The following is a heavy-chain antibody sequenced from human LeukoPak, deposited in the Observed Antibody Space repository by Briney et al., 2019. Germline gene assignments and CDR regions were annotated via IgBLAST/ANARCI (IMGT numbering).Heavy chain of an antibody. D-gene: IGHD2-2*01. Sequence: ASVKVSCKASGYTFTGYYMHWVRQAPGQGLEWMGWINPNSGGTNYAQKFQGRVTMTRDTSISAAYMELSRLRSDDTAVYYCAREVLPAATYMDVWGKGTTVTISS. CDR3: AREVLPAATYMDV. J-gene: IGHJ6*03. CDR2: INPNSGGT. CDR1: GYTFTGYY. V-gene: IGHV1-2*02.